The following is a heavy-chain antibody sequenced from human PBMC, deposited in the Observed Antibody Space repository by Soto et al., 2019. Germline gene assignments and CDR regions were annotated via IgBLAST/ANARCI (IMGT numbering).Heavy chain of an antibody. CDR1: GFSLTTRGVG. Sequence: QITLKESGPTLVKPTQTLTLTCTFSGFSLTTRGVGVGWVRQPPGKALEWLALIYWDDDKRYSPSLSSRVTTTXDXXKNPVVLAMTNMDPVDTATYYCAHAETSYYDAMDVWGQGTTVTVSS. J-gene: IGHJ6*02. CDR2: IYWDDDK. V-gene: IGHV2-5*02. CDR3: AHAETSYYDAMDV.